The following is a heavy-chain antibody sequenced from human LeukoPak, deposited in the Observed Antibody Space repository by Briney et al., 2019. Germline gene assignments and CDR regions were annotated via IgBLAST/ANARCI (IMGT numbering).Heavy chain of an antibody. V-gene: IGHV3-15*01. CDR1: GFTFSNAW. Sequence: PGGSLRLSCAASGFTFSNAWMSWVRQAPGKGLEWVGRIKSKTDGGTTDYAAPVKGRFTISRDDSKNTLYLQMNSLKTEDTAVYYCTTGPGADYYDSSGYSHDGFDYWGQGTLVTVSS. CDR2: IKSKTDGGTT. D-gene: IGHD3-22*01. J-gene: IGHJ4*02. CDR3: TTGPGADYYDSSGYSHDGFDY.